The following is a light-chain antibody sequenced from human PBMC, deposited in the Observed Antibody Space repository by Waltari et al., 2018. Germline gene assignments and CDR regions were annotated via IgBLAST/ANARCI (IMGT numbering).Light chain of an antibody. J-gene: IGLJ3*02. Sequence: QSVLTQPPSASGTPGQRVTISYSGSQSTVGDMVVNWYNQVPGTAPNLVICRNDQRPSGDPDRCTASKSGTSASLAISGLQSEDEGDYYCATWDDSPTGRWVFGGGTRVTVL. V-gene: IGLV1-44*01. CDR1: QSTVGDMV. CDR2: RND. CDR3: ATWDDSPTGRWV.